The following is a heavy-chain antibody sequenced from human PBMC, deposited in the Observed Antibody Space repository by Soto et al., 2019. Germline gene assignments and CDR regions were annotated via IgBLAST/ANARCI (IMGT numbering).Heavy chain of an antibody. CDR1: GFTFSSYS. CDR2: ISSSSSTI. Sequence: GGSLRLSCAASGFTFSSYSMNWVRQAPGKGLEWVSYISSSSSTIYYADSVKGRFTISRDNAKNSLYLQMNSLRAEDTAVYYCARYCSGGSCYSTDLDYWGQGTLVTVSS. D-gene: IGHD2-15*01. CDR3: ARYCSGGSCYSTDLDY. J-gene: IGHJ4*02. V-gene: IGHV3-48*01.